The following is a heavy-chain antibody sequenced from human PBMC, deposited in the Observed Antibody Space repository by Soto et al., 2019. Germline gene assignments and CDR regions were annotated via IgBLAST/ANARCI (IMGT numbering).Heavy chain of an antibody. V-gene: IGHV3-74*01. CDR3: ASHIVVVTATRSVDY. CDR2: INSDGSST. Sequence: EVQLVESGGGLVQPGGSLRLSCAASGFTISSYWMHWVRQAPGKGLVWVSRINSDGSSTYYADSVKGRFTISRDNAKYTLYRQMNSLRAEDTAVYYCASHIVVVTATRSVDYWGQGTLVTVSS. CDR1: GFTISSYW. J-gene: IGHJ4*02. D-gene: IGHD2-21*02.